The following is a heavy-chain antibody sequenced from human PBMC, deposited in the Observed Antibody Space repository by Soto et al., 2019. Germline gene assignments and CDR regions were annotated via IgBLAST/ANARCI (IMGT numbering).Heavy chain of an antibody. D-gene: IGHD3-3*01. CDR3: EKDRDFWSGNYGVGPYNWFDH. CDR1: GFSVSSYA. Sequence: QVQLVESGGGVVQPGRSLRLSCAASGFSVSSYAMHWVRQAPGKGLEWVAVISYDGSNRYYVDSVKGRVNISRDNSKNTLFLKMDSLKEEDTARYYWEKDRDFWSGNYGVGPYNWFDHWCQGTLVTVSS. CDR2: ISYDGSNR. V-gene: IGHV3-30*18. J-gene: IGHJ5*02.